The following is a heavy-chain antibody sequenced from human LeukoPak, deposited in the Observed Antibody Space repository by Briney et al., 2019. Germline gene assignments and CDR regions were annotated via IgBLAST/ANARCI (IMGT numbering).Heavy chain of an antibody. CDR3: ARVKPPYTIYDSSGYYPTDY. V-gene: IGHV3-7*01. CDR1: GFTFSSYW. CDR2: IKQDGSEK. Sequence: GGSLRLSCAASGFTFSSYWMSWVRQAPGKGLEWVANIKQDGSEKYYVDSVKGRFTISRDNAKNSLYLQMNSLRAEDTAVYYCARVKPPYTIYDSSGYYPTDYWGQGTLVTVSS. D-gene: IGHD3-22*01. J-gene: IGHJ4*02.